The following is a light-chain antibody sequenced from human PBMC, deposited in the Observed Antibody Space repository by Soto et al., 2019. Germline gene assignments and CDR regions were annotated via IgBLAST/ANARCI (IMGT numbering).Light chain of an antibody. CDR2: KAS. Sequence: DIQMTQSPSTLSASVGDRVTITCRASQSISSWLAWYQQKPGKAPKLLIYKASRLESVVPSSFNGSGSGTEFTLTISSVQPEVCATHYCQQYNSYSGITVGQGTRLEIK. J-gene: IGKJ5*01. CDR1: QSISSW. V-gene: IGKV1-5*03. CDR3: QQYNSYSGIT.